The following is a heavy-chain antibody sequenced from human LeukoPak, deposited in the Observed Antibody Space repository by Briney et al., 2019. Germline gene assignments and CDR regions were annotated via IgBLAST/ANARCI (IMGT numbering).Heavy chain of an antibody. CDR2: ISGSAGST. CDR1: GFTFSSYA. CDR3: AQDPGIFGWSRYFAH. J-gene: IGHJ4*02. V-gene: IGHV3-23*01. Sequence: PGGSLRLSCAAPGFTFSSYAMSWVRQAPGKGLEWVSTISGSAGSTNTAYAVKGRFTISRANSKTTIYLRLNMQRPEATDAAFCAQDPGIFGWSRYFAHWGEGDLGTVSS. D-gene: IGHD6-19*01.